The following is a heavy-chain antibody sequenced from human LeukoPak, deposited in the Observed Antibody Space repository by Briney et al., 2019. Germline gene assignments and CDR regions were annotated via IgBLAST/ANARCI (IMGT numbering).Heavy chain of an antibody. CDR3: ATASLYFDN. CDR1: GLTSSDSY. CDR2: ISSGGNTI. V-gene: IGHV3-11*04. J-gene: IGHJ4*02. Sequence: PGGSLRLSCAASGLTSSDSYMSWIRKAPGKGLEWVSYISSGGNTIKYADSVKGRFTISRDNARNSLYLQINSLRAEDTAVYYCATASLYFDNWGQGTLVTVSS.